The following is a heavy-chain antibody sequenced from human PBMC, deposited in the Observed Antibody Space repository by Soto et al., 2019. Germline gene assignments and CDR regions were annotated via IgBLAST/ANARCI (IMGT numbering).Heavy chain of an antibody. D-gene: IGHD4-17*01. CDR1: GVSVSSGSFY. J-gene: IGHJ4*02. CDR2: GSYSGTT. V-gene: IGHV4-61*01. Sequence: SETLSVTCTVSGVSVSSGSFYWACIRQPPGKGLEWIGFGSYSGTTNYKPSLKSRVTISVDTSRSQISLKVSSLTAADTAVYYCARGATVTQYDYWGQGTLVTVSS. CDR3: ARGATVTQYDY.